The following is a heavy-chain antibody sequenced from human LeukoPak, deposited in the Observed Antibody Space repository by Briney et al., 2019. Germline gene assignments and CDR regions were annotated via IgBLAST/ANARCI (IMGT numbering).Heavy chain of an antibody. CDR1: GFTFTNYW. J-gene: IGHJ4*02. CDR3: TREGITAGADY. CDR2: IKHDGSER. D-gene: IGHD6-25*01. V-gene: IGHV3-7*01. Sequence: GGSLRLSCAASGFTFTNYWMSWVRQAPGKGLEWVANIKHDGSERYYVDSVKGRFTISRDNARSSLYLQINSLRAEDTAVYYCTREGITAGADYWGQGTLVTVSS.